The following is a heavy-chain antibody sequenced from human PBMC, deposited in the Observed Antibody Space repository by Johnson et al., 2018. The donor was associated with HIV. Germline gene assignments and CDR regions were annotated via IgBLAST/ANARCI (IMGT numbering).Heavy chain of an antibody. CDR1: GFTFSSYG. CDR2: IWYDGSNK. CDR3: ARGYSYGFVLS. Sequence: QVQLVESGGGVVQPGRSLRLSCAASGFTFSSYGMHWVRQAPGKGLEWVAVIWYDGSNKYYADSVKGRFTISRDNSKNTLYLQMNSLRAEDTAVYYCARGYSYGFVLSWGQGTMVTVSP. D-gene: IGHD5-18*01. V-gene: IGHV3-30*19. J-gene: IGHJ3*01.